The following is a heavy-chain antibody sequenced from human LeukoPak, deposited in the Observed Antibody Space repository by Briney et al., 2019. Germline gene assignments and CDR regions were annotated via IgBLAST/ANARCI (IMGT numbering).Heavy chain of an antibody. CDR3: ASALVAGRVDY. CDR2: ISSSSTYM. CDR1: GFTFSSYY. J-gene: IGHJ4*02. V-gene: IGHV3-21*01. Sequence: GGSLRLSCAASGFTFSSYYMGWVRQAPGKGLEWVSSISSSSTYMFYADSVKGRFTISRDNAKNSLYLQMNSLRAEDTAVYYCASALVAGRVDYWGQGTLVTVSS. D-gene: IGHD6-19*01.